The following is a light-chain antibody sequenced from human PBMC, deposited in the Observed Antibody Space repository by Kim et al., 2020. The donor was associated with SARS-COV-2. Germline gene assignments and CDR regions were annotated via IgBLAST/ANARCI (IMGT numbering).Light chain of an antibody. CDR3: STWYDSLSTHV. CDR1: RCNVGSYN. Sequence: GQPVTISCSGSRCNVGSYNVYWWQQHPGRAPTLLICCGVQRPSWVASHLSAASSGASASSAIIGVRYEEEADYYCSTWYDSLSTHVFGTGTKVTVL. V-gene: IGLV1-47*02. J-gene: IGLJ1*01. CDR2: CGV.